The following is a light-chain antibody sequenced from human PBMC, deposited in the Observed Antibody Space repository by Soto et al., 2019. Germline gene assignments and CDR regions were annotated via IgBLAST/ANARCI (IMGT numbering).Light chain of an antibody. V-gene: IGKV3-15*01. CDR1: QSVSSN. Sequence: EIVMTQSPATLSVSPGERATLSCRASQSVSSNLAWYQQKPGQAPRLLIYGASTTATGIPARSSGSGSGTEFTLTISSLQSEDVAVYYCQQYNNWPFSFGRGTKVDIK. CDR2: GAS. J-gene: IGKJ3*01. CDR3: QQYNNWPFS.